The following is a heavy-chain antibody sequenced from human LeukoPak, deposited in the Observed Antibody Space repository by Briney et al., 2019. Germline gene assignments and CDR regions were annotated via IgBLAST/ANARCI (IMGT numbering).Heavy chain of an antibody. CDR2: ISPSGGIT. D-gene: IGHD3-22*01. CDR3: AKNISPYYYDSSGYGSGAFDI. V-gene: IGHV3-23*01. Sequence: GGSLRLSCGASRFTFSSHGMNWVRQAPGKGLEWVSGISPSGGITYYTDSVKGRFTISRDNSKNTVSLQMNSLRAEDMALYYCAKNISPYYYDSSGYGSGAFDIWGQGTMVTVSS. CDR1: RFTFSSHG. J-gene: IGHJ3*02.